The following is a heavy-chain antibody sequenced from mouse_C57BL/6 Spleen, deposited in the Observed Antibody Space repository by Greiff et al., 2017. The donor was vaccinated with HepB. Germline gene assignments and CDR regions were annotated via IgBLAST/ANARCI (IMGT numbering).Heavy chain of an antibody. CDR3: ARSGYSNYWYFDV. Sequence: VKLQQSGAELARPGASVKMSCKASGYTFTSYTMHWVKQRPGQGLEWIGYIKPSSGYTKYNQKFKDKATLTADKSSSTAYMQLSSLTSEDSAVYYCARSGYSNYWYFDVWGTGTTVTVSS. D-gene: IGHD2-5*01. J-gene: IGHJ1*03. CDR1: GYTFTSYT. CDR2: IKPSSGYT. V-gene: IGHV1-4*01.